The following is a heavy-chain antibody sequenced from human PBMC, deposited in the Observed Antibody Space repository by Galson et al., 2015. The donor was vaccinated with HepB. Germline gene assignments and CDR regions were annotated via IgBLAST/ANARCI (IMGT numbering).Heavy chain of an antibody. CDR2: ISYTGSYT. CDR3: VEPRGAGAGDYQNWYFDL. CDR1: GFSFNYFP. D-gene: IGHD4-17*01. Sequence: SLRLSCAASGFSFNYFPMHWVRQAPGKGLEWVAVISYTGSYTAYADFGRGRFTISRDNSNNSLYLQMNSLRVEDTALYYCVEPRGAGAGDYQNWYFDLWGRGTLVTVSS. V-gene: IGHV3-30-3*01. J-gene: IGHJ2*01.